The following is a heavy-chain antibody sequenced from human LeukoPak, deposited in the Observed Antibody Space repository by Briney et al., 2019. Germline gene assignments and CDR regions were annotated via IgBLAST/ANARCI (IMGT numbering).Heavy chain of an antibody. CDR2: ISGSGGST. CDR3: AKGDYYDKGAFDI. D-gene: IGHD3-22*01. V-gene: IGHV3-23*01. Sequence: GGSLRLSCAASGFTFSSYAMSWVRQAPGKGLEWVSAISGSGGSTYYADSVKGRFTISRDNSKDTLYLQMNSLRAEDTAVYYCAKGDYYDKGAFDIWGQGTMVTVSS. J-gene: IGHJ3*02. CDR1: GFTFSSYA.